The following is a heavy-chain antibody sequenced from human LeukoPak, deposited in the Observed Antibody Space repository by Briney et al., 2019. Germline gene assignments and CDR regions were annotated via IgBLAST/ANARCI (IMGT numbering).Heavy chain of an antibody. CDR2: ISTYDGNT. J-gene: IGHJ6*03. V-gene: IGHV1-18*01. D-gene: IGHD3-9*01. CDR1: GYTFTTYG. CDR3: ARGGGNILTAGAYMDV. Sequence: GASVKVSCKASGYTFTTYGISWVRQAHGQGLEWMGWISTYDGNTNYAQKFQGRVTITADESTSTAYMELSSLRSEDTAVYYCARGGGNILTAGAYMDVWGKGTTVTVSS.